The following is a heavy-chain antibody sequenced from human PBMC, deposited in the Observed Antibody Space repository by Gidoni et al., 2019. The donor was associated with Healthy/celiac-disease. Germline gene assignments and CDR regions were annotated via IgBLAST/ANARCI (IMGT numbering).Heavy chain of an antibody. Sequence: QVQLVQSGAEVKKPGASVKVSCKASGYTFTRYYMHWVRQAPGQGLEWMGIINPSGGSTSYAQKFQGRVTMTRDTSTSTVYMELSSLRSEDTAVYYCARDLYYDFWSGYVGWFDPWGQGTLVTVSS. V-gene: IGHV1-46*01. CDR1: GYTFTRYY. CDR3: ARDLYYDFWSGYVGWFDP. J-gene: IGHJ5*02. D-gene: IGHD3-3*01. CDR2: INPSGGST.